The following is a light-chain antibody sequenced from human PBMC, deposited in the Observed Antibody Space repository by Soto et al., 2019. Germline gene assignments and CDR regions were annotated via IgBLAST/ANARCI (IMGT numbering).Light chain of an antibody. V-gene: IGLV2-14*01. Sequence: QSALTQPASVSGSPGQSITISCTGTSSDVGAYKYVSWYQQHPGKAPKLIIYEVNTRPSGVSHRFSGSKSGNTASLTISGLQADDEADYYCTSYTSSSTLVFGTGTKVTVL. CDR1: SSDVGAYKY. CDR3: TSYTSSSTLV. J-gene: IGLJ1*01. CDR2: EVN.